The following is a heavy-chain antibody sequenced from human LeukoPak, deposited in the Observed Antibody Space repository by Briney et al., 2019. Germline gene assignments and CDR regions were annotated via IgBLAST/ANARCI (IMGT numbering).Heavy chain of an antibody. V-gene: IGHV3-7*01. J-gene: IGHJ4*02. CDR1: GLTFGTYW. CDR2: INQHGTDK. D-gene: IGHD1-26*01. Sequence: PGGSLRPSCAASGLTFGTYWMTWVRQAPGKGLEWVANINQHGTDKYYVDSVKGRFTTSRDNAKNSLYLQMDSLREEDTAMYYCARDASGSFYDYWGPGTLVTVSS. CDR3: ARDASGSFYDY.